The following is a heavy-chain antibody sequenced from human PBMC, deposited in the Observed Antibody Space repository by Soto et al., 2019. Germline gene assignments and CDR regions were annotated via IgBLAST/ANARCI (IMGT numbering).Heavy chain of an antibody. CDR1: GGSISSSSYY. V-gene: IGHV4-39*01. D-gene: IGHD3-3*01. J-gene: IGHJ4*02. CDR3: ARQGSYDFWSGYKGFGY. CDR2: IYYSGST. Sequence: SETLSLTCTVSGGSISSSSYYWGWIRQPPGKGLEWIGSIYYSGSTYYNPSLKSRVTISVDTSKNQFSLKLSSVTAADTAVYYCARQGSYDFWSGYKGFGYWGQGTLVTVYS.